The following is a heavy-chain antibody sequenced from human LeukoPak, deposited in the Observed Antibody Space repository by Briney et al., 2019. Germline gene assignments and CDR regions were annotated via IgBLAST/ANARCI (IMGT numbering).Heavy chain of an antibody. Sequence: SETLSLTCTVSGGSISSTIYYWGWIRQPPGMGLEWIGSIYYSGSTYYNPSLKSRVTISVDTSKNRFSLKLSSVTAADTAVYYCARQEDYDILTGDRRYFFDYWGQGTLVTVSS. J-gene: IGHJ4*02. CDR1: GGSISSTIYY. D-gene: IGHD3-9*01. CDR2: IYYSGST. V-gene: IGHV4-39*01. CDR3: ARQEDYDILTGDRRYFFDY.